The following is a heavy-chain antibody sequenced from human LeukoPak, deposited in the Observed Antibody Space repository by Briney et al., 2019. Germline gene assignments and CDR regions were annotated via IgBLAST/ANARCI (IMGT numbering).Heavy chain of an antibody. CDR3: AREYYGSSAYSSRAFDI. CDR2: IYYTGST. Sequence: SETLSLTCSVSGGSLSSYYWSWIRQPPGKGLEWIGYIYYTGSTNYSPSLKSRLTMSMDTSKNQFSLKLSSVAAADTAVYYCAREYYGSSAYSSRAFDIWGQGTMVTVSS. CDR1: GGSLSSYY. J-gene: IGHJ3*02. V-gene: IGHV4-59*01. D-gene: IGHD3-22*01.